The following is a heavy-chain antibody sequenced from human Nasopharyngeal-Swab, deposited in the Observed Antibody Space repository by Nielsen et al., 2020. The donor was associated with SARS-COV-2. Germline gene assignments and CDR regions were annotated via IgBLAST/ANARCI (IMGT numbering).Heavy chain of an antibody. J-gene: IGHJ6*03. V-gene: IGHV4-34*09. CDR1: GGSFSGYY. D-gene: IGHD3-3*02. Sequence: SETLSLTCAVYGGSFSGYYLSWIRQPPGKGLAWIGYIYYSGSTYYNPSLKSRVTISVDTSKNPFSLKLSSVTAADTAVYYCSGEAFYYYYYMDVWGKGTTVTVSS. CDR3: SGEAFYYYYYMDV. CDR2: IYYSGST.